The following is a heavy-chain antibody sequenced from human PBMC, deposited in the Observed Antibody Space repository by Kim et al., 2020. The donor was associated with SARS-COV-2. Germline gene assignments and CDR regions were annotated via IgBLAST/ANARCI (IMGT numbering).Heavy chain of an antibody. CDR1: GFTFSSYG. D-gene: IGHD3-22*01. CDR3: ATSPSSGRDY. J-gene: IGHJ4*02. V-gene: IGHV3-30*03. Sequence: GGSLRLSCAASGFTFSSYGMHWVRQAPGKGLEWVAVISYDGSNKYYADSVKGRFTISRDNSKNTLYLQMNSLRAEDTAVYYCATSPSSGRDYWGQGTLVTVSS. CDR2: ISYDGSNK.